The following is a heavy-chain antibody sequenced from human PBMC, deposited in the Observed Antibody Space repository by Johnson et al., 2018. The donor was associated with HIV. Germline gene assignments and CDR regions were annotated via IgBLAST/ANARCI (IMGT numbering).Heavy chain of an antibody. Sequence: QVQLVESGGGLVQPGGSLRLSCVASGFTVSNNFMSWVRQAPGKGLEWVAVISSDGSESYYVDSVKGRFTISRDNSKNTLYLQMNSLRAEDTAVYYCAKDRFSGYAFSGAFDIWGQGTMVTVSS. CDR1: GFTVSNNF. CDR3: AKDRFSGYAFSGAFDI. CDR2: ISSDGSES. V-gene: IGHV3-30*18. D-gene: IGHD5-12*01. J-gene: IGHJ3*02.